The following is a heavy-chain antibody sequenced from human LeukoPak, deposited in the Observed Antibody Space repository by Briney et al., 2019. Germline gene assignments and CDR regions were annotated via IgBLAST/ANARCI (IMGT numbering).Heavy chain of an antibody. V-gene: IGHV3-30-3*01. CDR3: ARGHSSSWIFDI. D-gene: IGHD6-13*01. CDR2: ISYDGSNK. CDR1: GFTFSSYA. Sequence: GRSLRLSCAASGFTFSSYAMHWVRQAPGKGLEWVAVISYDGSNKYYADSVKGRFTISRDNSKNTLYLQMNSLRAEDTAVYYCARGHSSSWIFDIWGQGTMVTVSS. J-gene: IGHJ3*02.